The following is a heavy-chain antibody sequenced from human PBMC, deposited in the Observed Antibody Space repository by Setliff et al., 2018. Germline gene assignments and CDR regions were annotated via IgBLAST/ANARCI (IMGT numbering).Heavy chain of an antibody. CDR2: IYPGNADT. CDR1: GYSFTDYW. Sequence: PGESLKISCKGSGYSFTDYWIAWVRQTPGKGLEWMGTIYPGNADTRYSPSFQGQVTISTDTSINTAFLQWNNLKTEDTAVYYCTMYVYGYPYWGQGTLVTVSS. V-gene: IGHV5-51*01. CDR3: TMYVYGYPY. D-gene: IGHD5-18*01. J-gene: IGHJ4*02.